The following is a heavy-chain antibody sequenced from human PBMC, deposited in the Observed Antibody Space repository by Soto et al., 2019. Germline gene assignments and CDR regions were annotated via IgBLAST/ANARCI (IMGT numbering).Heavy chain of an antibody. CDR1: GGTFSSYA. Sequence: SVKVSCKASGGTFSSYAISWVRQAPGQGLEGMGGIIPIFGTANYAQKLQGRVTITADESTSTAYMELSSLRSEDTAVYYCAKYQPSGTYRYYYYGMDVWGQGTTVTVSS. V-gene: IGHV1-69*13. CDR3: AKYQPSGTYRYYYYGMDV. D-gene: IGHD1-1*01. J-gene: IGHJ6*02. CDR2: IIPIFGTA.